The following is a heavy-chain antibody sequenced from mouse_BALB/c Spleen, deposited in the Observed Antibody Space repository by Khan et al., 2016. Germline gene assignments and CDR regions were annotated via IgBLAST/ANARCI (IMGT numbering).Heavy chain of an antibody. CDR1: GYTFTDYY. V-gene: IGHV1-77*01. J-gene: IGHJ4*01. CDR3: ARSYYGYFAMDY. D-gene: IGHD1-2*01. CDR2: IFPGSGST. Sequence: QVQLKESGTDLPRPGASVKLSCKASGYTFTDYYLHWVKQRTGQGLEWIGEIFPGSGSTYYNEKFKGKASLTADTSSSTAYMQLSSLTSEDSAVYFCARSYYGYFAMDYWGHGASVTVSS.